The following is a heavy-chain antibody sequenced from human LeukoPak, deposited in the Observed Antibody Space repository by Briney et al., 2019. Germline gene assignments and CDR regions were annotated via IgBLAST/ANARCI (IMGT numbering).Heavy chain of an antibody. CDR2: FDPEDGET. V-gene: IGHV1-24*01. Sequence: ASVKVSCKVSGYTLTESSMHWVRQAPGKGLEWMGGFDPEDGETIYAQKFQGRVTMTEDTSTDTAYMELSSLRSEDTAVYYCATTTGYSSSWLDYWGQGTLVTVSS. CDR1: GYTLTESS. J-gene: IGHJ4*02. CDR3: ATTTGYSSSWLDY. D-gene: IGHD6-13*01.